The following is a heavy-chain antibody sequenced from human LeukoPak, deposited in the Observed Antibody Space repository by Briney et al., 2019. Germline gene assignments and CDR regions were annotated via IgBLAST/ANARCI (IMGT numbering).Heavy chain of an antibody. CDR3: AKGRYSTRPRDGRDY. J-gene: IGHJ4*02. CDR2: ISATVGTT. D-gene: IGHD5-12*01. V-gene: IGHV3-23*01. Sequence: GGSLRLSCVATGFPFSSYAMTWVRQAPGKGLEWVSAISATVGTTYYADSVKGRFTISRDNSENTLYLQMDSLRADDTAVYYCAKGRYSTRPRDGRDYWGQGTGVIVSS. CDR1: GFPFSSYA.